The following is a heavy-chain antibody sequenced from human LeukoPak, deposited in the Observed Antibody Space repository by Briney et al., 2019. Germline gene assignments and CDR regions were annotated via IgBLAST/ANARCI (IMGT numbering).Heavy chain of an antibody. CDR2: INHSGST. CDR3: ARGRIVRYSSSSVFWFDP. Sequence: SETLSLTCAVYGGSFSGYYWSWIRQPPGKGLEWIGEINHSGSTNYNPSLKSRVTIPVDTSKNQFSLKLSSVTAADTAVYYCARGRIVRYSSSSVFWFDPWGQGTLVTVSS. V-gene: IGHV4-34*01. J-gene: IGHJ5*02. D-gene: IGHD6-6*01. CDR1: GGSFSGYY.